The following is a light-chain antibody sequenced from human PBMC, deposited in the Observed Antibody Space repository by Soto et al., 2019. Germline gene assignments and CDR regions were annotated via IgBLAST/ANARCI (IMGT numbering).Light chain of an antibody. Sequence: QSVLTQPPSVSGAPGQTVTISCTRSSSNIGAAYDVHWYQHLPGTAPKLLIYGNNNRPSGVPDRFSGSKSGTSASLAITGLQAEDEADYYCQSYDSSLSGGVFGGGTQLTVL. CDR2: GNN. J-gene: IGLJ3*02. CDR1: SSNIGAAYD. CDR3: QSYDSSLSGGV. V-gene: IGLV1-40*01.